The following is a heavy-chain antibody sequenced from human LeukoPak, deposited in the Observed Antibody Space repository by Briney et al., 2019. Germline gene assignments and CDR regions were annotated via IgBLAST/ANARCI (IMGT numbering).Heavy chain of an antibody. Sequence: GSSVKVSCKASGGTFSSYAISWVRQAPGQGLEWMGRIIPILGIANYAQKFQGRVTITADKSTSTAYMELSSLRSEDTAVYYCARDDSSGYYYFDYWGQGTLVTVSS. CDR3: ARDDSSGYYYFDY. CDR2: IIPILGIA. J-gene: IGHJ4*02. CDR1: GGTFSSYA. D-gene: IGHD3-22*01. V-gene: IGHV1-69*04.